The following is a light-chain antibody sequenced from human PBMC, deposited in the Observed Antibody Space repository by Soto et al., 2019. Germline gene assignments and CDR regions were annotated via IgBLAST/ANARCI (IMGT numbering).Light chain of an antibody. Sequence: DIQMTQSPSSLSASVGARVTITCRVSQDISKNLAWYQQIPGKAPKLLIFAASTLQSGVPSRFSASGSGTYFILTVGGLQPEDAATYYCQQTKGFPLTFGGGTKVEIK. CDR2: AAS. J-gene: IGKJ4*01. V-gene: IGKV1-12*01. CDR1: QDISKN. CDR3: QQTKGFPLT.